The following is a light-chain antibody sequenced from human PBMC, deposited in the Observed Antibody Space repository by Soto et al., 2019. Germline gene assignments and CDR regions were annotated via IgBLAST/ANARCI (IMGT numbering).Light chain of an antibody. CDR2: LGS. J-gene: IGKJ4*01. CDR1: QSLLHSDGSYY. V-gene: IGKV2-28*01. Sequence: DIVMNQSPLSQPVTPGEPASISCRSGQSLLHSDGSYYLDWYLQKPGQSPQLLIYLGSHRASGAPDRFSGSGSGTDFTLKISRVEAEDVGVYYCMQALQTPYTFGGGTKVEIK. CDR3: MQALQTPYT.